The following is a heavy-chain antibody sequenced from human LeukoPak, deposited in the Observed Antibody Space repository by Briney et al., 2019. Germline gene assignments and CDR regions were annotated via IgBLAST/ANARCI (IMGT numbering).Heavy chain of an antibody. CDR3: AKAGSLVSYYGSGSYFDY. CDR2: ISGSGGST. Sequence: GGSLRLSCAASGFTFSSYAMSWVRQAPGKGLEWVSAISGSGGSTYYADSVKGRFTISRDNSKNTLYLQMNSLRAEDTAVYYCAKAGSLVSYYGSGSYFDYWGQGTLVTVSS. J-gene: IGHJ4*02. CDR1: GFTFSSYA. D-gene: IGHD3-10*01. V-gene: IGHV3-23*01.